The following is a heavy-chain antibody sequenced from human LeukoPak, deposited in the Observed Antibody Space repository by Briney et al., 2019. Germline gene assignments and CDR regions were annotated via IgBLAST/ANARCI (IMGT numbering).Heavy chain of an antibody. J-gene: IGHJ3*02. CDR2: TSYDGSNK. Sequence: GRSLRLSCAASGFTFSSYGMHWVRQAPGKGLEWVAVTSYDGSNKYYADSVKGRFTISRDNSKNTLYLQMNSLRAEDTAVYYCAKDVAVAGHRAFDIWGQGTMVTVSS. CDR3: AKDVAVAGHRAFDI. V-gene: IGHV3-30*18. CDR1: GFTFSSYG. D-gene: IGHD6-19*01.